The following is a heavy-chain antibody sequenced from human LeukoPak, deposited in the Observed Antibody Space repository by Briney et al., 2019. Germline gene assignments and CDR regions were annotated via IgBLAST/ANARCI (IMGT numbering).Heavy chain of an antibody. Sequence: ASVKVSCKASGYTFTSYGISWVRQAPGQGLEWMGWISAYNGNTNYAQKLQGRVTMTEDTSTDTAYMELSSLRSEDTAVYYCAKSAELLWLLTSYYFDYWGQGTLVTVSS. CDR2: ISAYNGNT. D-gene: IGHD3-10*01. V-gene: IGHV1-18*01. CDR3: AKSAELLWLLTSYYFDY. J-gene: IGHJ4*02. CDR1: GYTFTSYG.